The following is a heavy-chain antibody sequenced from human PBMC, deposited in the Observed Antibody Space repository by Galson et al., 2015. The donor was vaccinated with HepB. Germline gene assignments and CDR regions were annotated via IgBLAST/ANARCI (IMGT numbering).Heavy chain of an antibody. CDR2: INADNGNT. V-gene: IGHV1-3*01. J-gene: IGHJ4*02. CDR1: GYTFTSSA. D-gene: IGHD3-22*01. Sequence: SVKVSCKASGYTFTSSAIHWVRQAPGQRLEWMGWINADNGNTKYSQRFQDRVTISRDTSASTAYMELSSLRSEDTAAYYCARAYYDGSAYEDWGQGTLVTVSS. CDR3: ARAYYDGSAYED.